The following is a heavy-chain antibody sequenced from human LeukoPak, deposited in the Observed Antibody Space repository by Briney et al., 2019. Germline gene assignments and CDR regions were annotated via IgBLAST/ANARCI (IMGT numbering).Heavy chain of an antibody. J-gene: IGHJ5*02. CDR2: IIPIFGTA. Sequence: ASVKVSCKASGGTFISYAISWVGQAPGQGGEWMGRIIPIFGTANYAQKFQARVTITTDESTSTAYMELSSLRSEDTAVYYCARDLAEHYGDNWFDPWGQGTLVTVSS. V-gene: IGHV1-69*05. CDR3: ARDLAEHYGDNWFDP. D-gene: IGHD4-17*01. CDR1: GGTFISYA.